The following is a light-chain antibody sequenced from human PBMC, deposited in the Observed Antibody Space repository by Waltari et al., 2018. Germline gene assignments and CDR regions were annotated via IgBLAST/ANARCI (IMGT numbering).Light chain of an antibody. CDR1: QTIRDY. J-gene: IGKJ1*01. V-gene: IGKV1-39*01. CDR2: AAS. Sequence: DIQMTQSPPSLSAFLGDRFVITCRASQTIRDYLNWYQQKPGKAPKLLIYAASSLQTGVPSRFSGRGSGTDFTLTISGLQPEDIATYYGQQSYSTWTFGQGTEVELK. CDR3: QQSYSTWT.